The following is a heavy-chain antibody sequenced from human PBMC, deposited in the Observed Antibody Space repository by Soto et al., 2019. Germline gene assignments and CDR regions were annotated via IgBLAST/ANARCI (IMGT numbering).Heavy chain of an antibody. CDR3: SGSYGRGYYGMDV. D-gene: IGHD3-16*01. CDR2: ISYDGSNK. Sequence: PGGSLRLSCAASGFTFSSYAMHWVRQAPGKGLEWVAVISYDGSNKYYADSVKGRFTISRDNSKNTLYLQMNSLRAEDTAVYYGSGSYGRGYYGMDVWGQGTTVTVSS. CDR1: GFTFSSYA. V-gene: IGHV3-30-3*01. J-gene: IGHJ6*02.